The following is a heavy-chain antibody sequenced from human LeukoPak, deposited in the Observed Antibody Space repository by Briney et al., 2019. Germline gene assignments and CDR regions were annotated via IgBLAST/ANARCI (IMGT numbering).Heavy chain of an antibody. D-gene: IGHD6-13*01. CDR2: INEAGSEK. CDR1: GLPVSAYW. J-gene: IGHJ4*02. CDR3: GRWGVEAGIDD. Sequence: SGGPLTLSCAPSGLPVSAYWMIWVRQAPGKGLEWVANINEAGSEKPYVPSVKGRFTISRENAKNSQYLEMNSSRAEEKAVYYCGRWGVEAGIDDWGQGTLVIVSS. V-gene: IGHV3-7*01.